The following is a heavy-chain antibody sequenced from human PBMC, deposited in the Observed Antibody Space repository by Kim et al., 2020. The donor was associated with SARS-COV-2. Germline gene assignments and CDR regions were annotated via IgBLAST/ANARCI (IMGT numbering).Heavy chain of an antibody. J-gene: IGHJ4*02. CDR3: AKKWPRYYYDSSGLHFDY. V-gene: IGHV3-23*01. Sequence: KGRFTISRDNSKNTLYLQMNSLRAEDTAVYYCAKKWPRYYYDSSGLHFDYWGQGTLVTVSS. D-gene: IGHD3-22*01.